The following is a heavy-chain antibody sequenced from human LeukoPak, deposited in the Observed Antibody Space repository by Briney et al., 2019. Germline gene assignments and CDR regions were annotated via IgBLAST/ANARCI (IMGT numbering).Heavy chain of an antibody. Sequence: PSETLSLTCTVSGGSISRYYWSWIRQPPGKGREGIGYIYYSGSTNYNPSLKSRVTISVDTSKNQFSLKLSSVTAADTAVYYCALADPGAGYYFDYWGQGTLVTVSS. CDR2: IYYSGST. J-gene: IGHJ4*02. D-gene: IGHD3-10*01. CDR3: ALADPGAGYYFDY. V-gene: IGHV4-59*01. CDR1: GGSISRYY.